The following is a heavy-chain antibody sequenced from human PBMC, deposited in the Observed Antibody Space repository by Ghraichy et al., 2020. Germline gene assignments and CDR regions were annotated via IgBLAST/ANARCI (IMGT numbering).Heavy chain of an antibody. D-gene: IGHD3-10*01. CDR3: AKDAGSEPNTYYYVSGSYYKSHFDY. CDR1: GFTFSSYA. V-gene: IGHV3-23*01. Sequence: GGSLRLSCAASGFTFSSYAMSWVRQAPGKGLEWVSAISAISGSGGSTYYADSVKGRFTISRDNSKNTLYLQMNSLRAEDTAVYYCAKDAGSEPNTYYYVSGSYYKSHFDYWGQGTLVTVSS. J-gene: IGHJ4*02. CDR2: ISGSGGST.